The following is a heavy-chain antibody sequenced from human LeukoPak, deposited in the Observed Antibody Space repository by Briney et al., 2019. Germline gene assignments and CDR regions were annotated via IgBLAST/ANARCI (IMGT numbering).Heavy chain of an antibody. CDR2: ITTSGSEI. J-gene: IGHJ4*02. V-gene: IGHV3-48*02. CDR3: VRRVVGAMPFDY. Sequence: PGGSLRLSCAASGFTFSVYNMNWVRQAPGKGLGWVSYITTSGSEIYYADSVKGRFAISRDNAKNSLYLQMDSLRDEDTAVYYCVRRVVGAMPFDYWGQGTLVTVSS. D-gene: IGHD1-26*01. CDR1: GFTFSVYN.